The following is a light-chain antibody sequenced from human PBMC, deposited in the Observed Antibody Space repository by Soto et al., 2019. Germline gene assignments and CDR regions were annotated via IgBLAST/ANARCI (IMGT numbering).Light chain of an antibody. Sequence: NGLTQAPGTVSLSPGERANLSCRASQSVSSSYLAWYQQKPGQAPRLLIYGASSRATGIPDRFSGSGSGTDFTLTISRLEPEDFAVYYCQQYGSSWTFGQGTKVDIK. CDR3: QQYGSSWT. V-gene: IGKV3-20*01. CDR2: GAS. J-gene: IGKJ1*01. CDR1: QSVSSSY.